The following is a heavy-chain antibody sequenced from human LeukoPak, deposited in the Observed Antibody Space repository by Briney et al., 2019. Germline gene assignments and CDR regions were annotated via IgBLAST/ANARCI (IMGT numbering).Heavy chain of an antibody. CDR3: AIQQPGISVPGTIYAFDI. CDR1: GGSFSGYC. V-gene: IGHV4-34*01. Sequence: SETLSLTCAVSGGSFSGYCWSWIRQSPGKGLEWIGEINHSGTTNYNPSLKSRVTISVDTSKNQFSLKLSSVTAADTAVYYCAIQQPGISVPGTIYAFDIWGQGTMVTVSS. D-gene: IGHD6-13*01. CDR2: INHSGTT. J-gene: IGHJ3*02.